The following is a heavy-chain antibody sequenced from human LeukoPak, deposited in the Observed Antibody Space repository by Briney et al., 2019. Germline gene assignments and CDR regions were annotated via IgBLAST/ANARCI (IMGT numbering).Heavy chain of an antibody. CDR2: IYPADSDI. Sequence: GESLKISCKGSGYSINNYWIGWVRQMPGKGLEWMGIIYPADSDIRYSRSFQGQVTISADESISTAYLQWSSLKASDTAMYYCARQEYCSGGSCYTWFDPWGQGTLVTVSS. J-gene: IGHJ5*02. V-gene: IGHV5-51*01. CDR1: GYSINNYW. D-gene: IGHD2-15*01. CDR3: ARQEYCSGGSCYTWFDP.